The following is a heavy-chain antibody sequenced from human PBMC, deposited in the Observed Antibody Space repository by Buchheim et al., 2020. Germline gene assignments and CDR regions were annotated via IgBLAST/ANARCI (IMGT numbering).Heavy chain of an antibody. CDR2: IYNDGNT. CDR1: EITVRNNY. J-gene: IGHJ4*02. V-gene: IGHV3-66*02. Sequence: EVQLVQSGGGLVQPGGSLRLSCAASEITVRNNYMSWVRQGPGKGLEWVSIIYNDGNTYYADSVKGRLTTSRDIAKHTVYLLMNSLRLEDTAVYYCARGRQFTNWGQGTL. D-gene: IGHD1-26*01. CDR3: ARGRQFTN.